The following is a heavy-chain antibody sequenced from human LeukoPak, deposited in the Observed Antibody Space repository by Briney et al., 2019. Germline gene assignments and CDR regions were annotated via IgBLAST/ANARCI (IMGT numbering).Heavy chain of an antibody. Sequence: ASVKVSCKASGYTFTDYYMHWVRQAPGQGLEWMGWINPNSGGTRSTQNFQGRVTMTRDTSISAAYLELSRLGYDDTAVYYCARLNCDYRRLDSWGQGTLVTVSS. CDR2: INPNSGGT. J-gene: IGHJ5*01. D-gene: IGHD4-4*01. CDR3: ARLNCDYRRLDS. CDR1: GYTFTDYY. V-gene: IGHV1-2*02.